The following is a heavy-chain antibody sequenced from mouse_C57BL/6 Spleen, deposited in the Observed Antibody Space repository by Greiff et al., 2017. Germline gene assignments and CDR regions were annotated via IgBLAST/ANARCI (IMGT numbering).Heavy chain of an antibody. V-gene: IGHV5-16*01. CDR3: ARGGTTAGGYFDV. CDR2: INYDGSST. CDR1: GFTFSDYY. J-gene: IGHJ1*03. Sequence: EVMLVESEGGLVQPGSSMKLSCTASGFTFSDYYMAWVRQVPEKGLEWVANINYDGSSTYYLDSLKSRFIISRDNAKNILYLQMSSLKSEDTATYYCARGGTTAGGYFDVWGTGTTVTVSS. D-gene: IGHD1-2*01.